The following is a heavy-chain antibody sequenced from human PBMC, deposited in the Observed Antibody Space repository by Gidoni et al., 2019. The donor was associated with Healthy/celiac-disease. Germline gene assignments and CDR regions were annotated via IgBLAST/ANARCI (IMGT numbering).Heavy chain of an antibody. CDR3: ASQSTTVTTFLRWFDP. CDR2: IYYSGST. D-gene: IGHD4-17*01. Sequence: QLQLQESGPGLVKPSETLSLTCTVAGGSISSSSYYWGWIRQPPGKGLEWIGSIYYSGSTYSNPSLKSRVTISVDTSKNQFSLKLSSVTAADTAVYYCASQSTTVTTFLRWFDPWGQGTLVTVSS. CDR1: GGSISSSSYY. V-gene: IGHV4-39*01. J-gene: IGHJ5*02.